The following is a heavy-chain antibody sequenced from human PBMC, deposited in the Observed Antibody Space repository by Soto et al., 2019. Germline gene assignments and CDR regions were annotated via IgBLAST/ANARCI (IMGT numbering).Heavy chain of an antibody. CDR1: GYTFTSYA. CDR2: ISARNGYT. J-gene: IGHJ4*02. Sequence: ASVKVSWKSSGYTFTSYAMSWVHQATGQGLEWMGWISARNGYTNYTPWLQGNVTSSGDKSVSTAYLQLSSLRASDTAMYYCATEYSSSSGLDYLGQATLVHVSS. V-gene: IGHV1-18*04. D-gene: IGHD6-6*01. CDR3: ATEYSSSSGLDY.